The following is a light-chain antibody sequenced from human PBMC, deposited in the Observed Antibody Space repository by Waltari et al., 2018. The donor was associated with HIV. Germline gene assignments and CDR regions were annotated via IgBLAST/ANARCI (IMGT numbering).Light chain of an antibody. CDR1: SSDIAKYNR. J-gene: IGLJ3*02. Sequence: QSALTQPPSVSGSPGQSVTTSSTATSSDIAKYNRVSWYQQPPGTAPKLIIYEVSYRPSGVPGRFSGSKSGNTASLTISGLQPEDEADYYCSSYTITSALLFGGGTKLTVV. CDR3: SSYTITSALL. CDR2: EVS. V-gene: IGLV2-18*02.